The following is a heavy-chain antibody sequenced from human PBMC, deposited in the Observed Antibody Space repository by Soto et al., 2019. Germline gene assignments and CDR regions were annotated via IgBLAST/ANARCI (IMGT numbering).Heavy chain of an antibody. CDR3: ASGYDFAHLPGY. J-gene: IGHJ4*02. CDR2: IYYSGST. D-gene: IGHD5-12*01. Sequence: PSLTCTVSGGSISSYYWSWIRQPPGKGLEWIGYIYYSGSTNYNPSLKSRVTISVDTSKNQFSLKLSSVTAADTAVYYCASGYDFAHLPGYWGQGTLVTVSS. V-gene: IGHV4-59*01. CDR1: GGSISSYY.